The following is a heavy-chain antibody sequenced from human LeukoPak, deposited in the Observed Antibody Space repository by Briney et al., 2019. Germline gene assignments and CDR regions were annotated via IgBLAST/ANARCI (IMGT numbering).Heavy chain of an antibody. CDR2: IGTAGDT. V-gene: IGHV3-13*01. CDR3: ARGMGRDGYNRPTGLVDFDY. J-gene: IGHJ4*02. D-gene: IGHD5-24*01. CDR1: GFTFSSYD. Sequence: GGSLRLSCAASGFTFSSYDMHWVRHATGKGLEWVSAIGTAGDTYYPGSVKGRFTISRENAKNSLYLQMNSLRAGDTAVYYCARGMGRDGYNRPTGLVDFDYWGQGTLVTVSS.